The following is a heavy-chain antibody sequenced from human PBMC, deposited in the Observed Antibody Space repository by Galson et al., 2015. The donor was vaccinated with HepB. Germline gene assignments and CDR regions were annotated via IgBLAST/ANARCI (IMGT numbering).Heavy chain of an antibody. CDR3: ARHSKVQDIVVVPAAMAYFDY. Sequence: QSGAEVKKPGESLKISCKGSGYSFTSYWIGWVRQMPGKGLEWMGIIYPGDSDTRYSPSFQGQVTISADKSISTAYLQWSSLKASDTAMYYCARHSKVQDIVVVPAAMAYFDYWGQGTLVTVSS. J-gene: IGHJ4*02. CDR1: GYSFTSYW. D-gene: IGHD2-2*01. V-gene: IGHV5-51*01. CDR2: IYPGDSDT.